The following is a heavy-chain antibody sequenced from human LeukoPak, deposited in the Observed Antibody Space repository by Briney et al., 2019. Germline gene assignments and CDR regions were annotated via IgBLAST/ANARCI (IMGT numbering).Heavy chain of an antibody. CDR2: ISSRSNYI. V-gene: IGHV3-21*01. CDR1: GFSFSDHN. J-gene: IGHJ4*02. CDR3: ARDYLGFGESGFDY. D-gene: IGHD3-10*01. Sequence: PGGSLRLSCAVSGFSFSDHNMNWVRQAPGKGLEWVASISSRSNYIYYADSLKGRVTVSRDNARNSLFLQMTSLTAEDTAVYYCARDYLGFGESGFDYWGQGTQVIVSS.